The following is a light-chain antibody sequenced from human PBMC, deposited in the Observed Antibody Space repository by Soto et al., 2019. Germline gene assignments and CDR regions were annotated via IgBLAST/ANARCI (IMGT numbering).Light chain of an antibody. Sequence: DIQMTQSPSTLSASVGDRLTITCRASQSISSWLAWYQQKPGKAPKLLIYKASSLERGVSLRFSGSGSGTEFIFTINSLQPYDVATYYCQQYNSFPITFGQGTRLEIK. CDR2: KAS. CDR3: QQYNSFPIT. J-gene: IGKJ5*01. CDR1: QSISSW. V-gene: IGKV1-5*03.